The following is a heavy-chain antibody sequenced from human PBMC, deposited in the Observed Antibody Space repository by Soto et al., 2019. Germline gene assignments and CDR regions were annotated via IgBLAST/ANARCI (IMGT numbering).Heavy chain of an antibody. Sequence: GESLKISCKGSGYSFTSYWISWVRQMPGKGLEWMGRIDPSDSYTNYSPSFQGHVTISADKSISTAYLQWSSLKASDTAMYYCARTPRFLVPSAFDIWGQGRMVTVSS. V-gene: IGHV5-10-1*01. CDR3: ARTPRFLVPSAFDI. J-gene: IGHJ3*02. CDR1: GYSFTSYW. D-gene: IGHD3-3*01. CDR2: IDPSDSYT.